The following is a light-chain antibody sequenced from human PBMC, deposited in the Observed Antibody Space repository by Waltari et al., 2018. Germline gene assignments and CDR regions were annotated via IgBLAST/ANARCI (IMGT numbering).Light chain of an antibody. J-gene: IGKJ1*01. Sequence: DIQMTQSPSSLSASVGDTVTVTCRASQTIRTHLNWYQQKPATAPKLLIYAASTLHRGVPSRFSASASGTDFTLTVTNLQTDDFAVYFCQQSFSSPWTFGQGTRV. CDR1: QTIRTH. V-gene: IGKV1-39*01. CDR2: AAS. CDR3: QQSFSSPWT.